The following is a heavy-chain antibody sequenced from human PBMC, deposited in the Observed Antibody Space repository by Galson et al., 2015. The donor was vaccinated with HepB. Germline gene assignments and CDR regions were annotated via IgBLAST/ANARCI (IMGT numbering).Heavy chain of an antibody. Sequence: SVKVSCKASGGTFSSYAINWVRQAPGQGLEWMGGIIPILAQTNYAQKFQGRVTITADKSTNTAYMELSSLRSEDTAVYYCAKTYYDYIWGSSPKYYYYYHLDVWGRGTAVTVSS. CDR1: GGTFSSYA. CDR2: IIPILAQT. J-gene: IGHJ6*03. V-gene: IGHV1-69*10. CDR3: AKTYYDYIWGSSPKYYYYYHLDV. D-gene: IGHD3-16*01.